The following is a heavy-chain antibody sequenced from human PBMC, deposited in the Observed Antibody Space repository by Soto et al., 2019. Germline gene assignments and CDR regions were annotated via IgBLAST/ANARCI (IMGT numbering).Heavy chain of an antibody. CDR3: ARAVPGLIQSDY. J-gene: IGHJ4*02. D-gene: IGHD2-8*01. CDR2: INAGNGNT. CDR1: GYTFTSYA. V-gene: IGHV1-3*01. Sequence: ASVKVSCKASGYTFTSYAMHWVRQAPGQRLEWMGWINAGNGNTKYSQKFQGRVTITRDTSASTAYMELSSLRSEDTAVYYCARAVPGLIQSDYWGQGTLVTVS.